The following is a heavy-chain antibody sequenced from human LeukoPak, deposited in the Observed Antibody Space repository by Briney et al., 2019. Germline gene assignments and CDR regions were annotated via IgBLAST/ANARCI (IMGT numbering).Heavy chain of an antibody. CDR1: GFTFDDYG. CDR2: INWNGGST. V-gene: IGHV3-20*01. Sequence: GGSLRLSCAASGFTFDDYGMSWVRQAPGKGLEWVSGINWNGGSTGYADSVKGRFTISRDNAKNSLYLQMNSLRAEDTALYHCAKGSYDSSGYYDYWGQGTLVTVSS. J-gene: IGHJ4*02. CDR3: AKGSYDSSGYYDY. D-gene: IGHD3-22*01.